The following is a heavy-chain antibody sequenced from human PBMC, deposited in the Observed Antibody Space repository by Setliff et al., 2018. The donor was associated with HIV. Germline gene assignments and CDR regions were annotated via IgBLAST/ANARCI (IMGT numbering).Heavy chain of an antibody. V-gene: IGHV7-4-1*02. D-gene: IGHD3-22*01. Sequence: VKVSCKASGYTLTSYAMNWVRQAPGQGLEWMGWINSNTGNPTYAQGFTGRFVFSLDTSVSTAYLQISSLKAEDTAVYYCARGTTYHYDRSGSDFDYWGQGTLVTVS. CDR3: ARGTTYHYDRSGSDFDY. CDR1: GYTLTSYA. CDR2: INSNTGNP. J-gene: IGHJ4*02.